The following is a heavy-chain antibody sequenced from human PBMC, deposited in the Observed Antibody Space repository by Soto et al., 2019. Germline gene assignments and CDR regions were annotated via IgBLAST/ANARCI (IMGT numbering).Heavy chain of an antibody. V-gene: IGHV4-4*07. J-gene: IGHJ6*02. CDR2: IYTSGST. CDR3: ARAPYSPSTIGDYYYYYGMDV. D-gene: IGHD3-16*01. CDR1: GGSISSYY. Sequence: PSETLSLTCTVSGGSISSYYWSWIRQPAGKGLEWIGRIYTSGSTNYNPSLKSRVTMSVDTSKNQFSLKLSSVTAADTDVYYCARAPYSPSTIGDYYYYYGMDVWGQGTTVTVSS.